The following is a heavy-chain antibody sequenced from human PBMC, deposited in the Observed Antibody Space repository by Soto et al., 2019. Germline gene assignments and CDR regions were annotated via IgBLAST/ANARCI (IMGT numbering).Heavy chain of an antibody. CDR2: INAHSGGT. CDR3: AKDLTRQLAYWLDP. J-gene: IGHJ5*02. CDR1: GFSFTGYY. D-gene: IGHD6-6*01. V-gene: IGHV1-2*02. Sequence: ASVKVSCKASGFSFTGYYIHWLRQAPGQGLEWMGWINAHSGGTEYAQKFQGRVTLTRDTSIATAYLTLTSLTSDDTALYYCAKDLTRQLAYWLDPWGQGTQVVVS.